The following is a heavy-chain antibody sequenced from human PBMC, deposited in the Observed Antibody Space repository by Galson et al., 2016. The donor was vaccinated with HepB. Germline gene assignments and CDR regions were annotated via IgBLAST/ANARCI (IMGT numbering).Heavy chain of an antibody. Sequence: SVKGSCKASGYTFTSYDLNWVRQATGQGLEWLGWMNPNSGDTGYAQKFQGRVTLTRSTPLRTAYMELRSLTSEDTAVYYCARDYGGNSGWFDPWGQGTLVNVSS. CDR2: MNPNSGDT. V-gene: IGHV1-8*01. J-gene: IGHJ5*02. CDR1: GYTFTSYD. D-gene: IGHD4-23*01. CDR3: ARDYGGNSGWFDP.